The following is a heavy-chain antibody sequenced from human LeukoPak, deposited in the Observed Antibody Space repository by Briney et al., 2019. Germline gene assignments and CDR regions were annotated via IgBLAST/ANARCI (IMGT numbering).Heavy chain of an antibody. Sequence: GASVKVSCKASGYTFTGYYMHWVRQATGQGLEWMGWINPNSGGTNYAQKFQGRVTMTRDTSISTAYMELSRLRSDDTAVYYCARVGLAYCGGDCILFDYWGQGTLVTVSS. CDR1: GYTFTGYY. D-gene: IGHD2-21*01. J-gene: IGHJ4*02. CDR2: INPNSGGT. CDR3: ARVGLAYCGGDCILFDY. V-gene: IGHV1-2*02.